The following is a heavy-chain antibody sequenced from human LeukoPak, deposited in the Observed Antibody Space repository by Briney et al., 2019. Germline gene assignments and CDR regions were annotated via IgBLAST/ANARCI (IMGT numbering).Heavy chain of an antibody. CDR1: GFTFTNYW. J-gene: IGHJ4*02. CDR3: ARLPSLVRGVIGFDY. V-gene: IGHV5-51*01. CDR2: ICPRDSDI. Sequence: GESLKISCKGSGFTFTNYWIGWVRQMPGKGLEWMGVICPRDSDIRYSPSFQGQVTISADKSIATAYLQWGSLKASDTAIYYCARLPSLVRGVIGFDYWGQGTLVTVSS. D-gene: IGHD3-10*01.